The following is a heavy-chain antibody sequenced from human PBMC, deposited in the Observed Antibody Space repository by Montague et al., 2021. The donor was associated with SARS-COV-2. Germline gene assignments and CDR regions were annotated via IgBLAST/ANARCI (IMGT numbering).Heavy chain of an antibody. CDR2: INHSGGT. J-gene: IGHJ6*02. CDR1: GGSFSNYY. Sequence: SETLSLTCAVYGGSFSNYYWSWIRQPPGKGLEWIGEINHSGGTNYNSSLKSRVTVSVDTSENQFSLNLSSVTAADTAVYYCARAPPLYIAPSGAMDVWGQGTTVTVSS. V-gene: IGHV4-34*01. D-gene: IGHD1-14*01. CDR3: ARAPPLYIAPSGAMDV.